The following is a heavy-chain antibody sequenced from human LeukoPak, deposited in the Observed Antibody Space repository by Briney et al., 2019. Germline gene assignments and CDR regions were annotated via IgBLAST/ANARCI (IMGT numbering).Heavy chain of an antibody. V-gene: IGHV4-34*01. CDR3: ARAWASYYYGMDV. CDR1: GGSFSGYY. Sequence: SETLSLTCAVYGGSFSGYYWSWIRQPPGKGLEWIGEINHSGSTNYNPSLKSRVTISVDTSKNQFSLKLSSVTAADTAVYYCARAWASYYYGMDVWGQGTTVTVSS. D-gene: IGHD3-16*01. J-gene: IGHJ6*02. CDR2: INHSGST.